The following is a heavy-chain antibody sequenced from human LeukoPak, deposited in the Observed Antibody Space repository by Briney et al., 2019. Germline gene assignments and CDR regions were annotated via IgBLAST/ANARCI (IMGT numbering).Heavy chain of an antibody. CDR3: ARDPLQYQLTHNWFDP. CDR2: ISAYNGNT. D-gene: IGHD2-2*01. J-gene: IGHJ5*02. CDR1: GYTFTSYS. V-gene: IGHV1-18*04. Sequence: ASVKVSCKASGYTFTSYSISWVRQAPGQGLEWMGWISAYNGNTNYAQKLQGRVTMTTDTSTSTAYMELRSLRSDDTAVYYCARDPLQYQLTHNWFDPWGQGTLVTVSS.